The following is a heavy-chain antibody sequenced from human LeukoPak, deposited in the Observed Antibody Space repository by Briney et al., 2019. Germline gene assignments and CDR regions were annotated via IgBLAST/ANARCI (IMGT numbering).Heavy chain of an antibody. Sequence: GGSLRLSCAASGFTFSNSWMSWVRQAPGKGLEWVADIKKDGSEKYYVDSVKGRFTISRDNAKNSLYLQMNSLRAEDTAVYYCAREYCSGGSCYSGPFGYWGQGTLVTVSS. CDR3: AREYCSGGSCYSGPFGY. CDR2: IKKDGSEK. J-gene: IGHJ4*02. CDR1: GFTFSNSW. V-gene: IGHV3-7*01. D-gene: IGHD2-15*01.